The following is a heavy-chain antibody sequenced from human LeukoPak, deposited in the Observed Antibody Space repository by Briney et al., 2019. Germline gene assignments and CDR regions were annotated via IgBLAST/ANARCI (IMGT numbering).Heavy chain of an antibody. V-gene: IGHV6-1*01. CDR3: ARSGSGSSSGSSFDY. CDR2: TDYESKWYN. J-gene: IGHJ4*02. D-gene: IGHD6-13*01. Sequence: PSQTLSLTCAISLDSVSRVRAGWEWTRQPPWRCLGWLGRTDYESKWYNDYAVSVKRRLTHNPHTSKNQPSLQLNSVTPEDTAVYYCARSGSGSSSGSSFDYWGQGTLVTVSS. CDR1: LDSVSRVRAG.